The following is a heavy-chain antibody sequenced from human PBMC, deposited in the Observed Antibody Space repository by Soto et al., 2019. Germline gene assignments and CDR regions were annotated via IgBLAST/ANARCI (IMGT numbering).Heavy chain of an antibody. D-gene: IGHD6-6*01. CDR1: GFTFSSYG. J-gene: IGHJ4*02. Sequence: GGSLRLSCAASGFTFSSYGMHWVRQAPGKGLEWVAVISYDGSNKYYADSVKGRFTISRDNSKNTLYLQMNSLRAEDTAVYYCAKDFSSSSSFDYWGQGTLVNVSS. V-gene: IGHV3-30*18. CDR3: AKDFSSSSSFDY. CDR2: ISYDGSNK.